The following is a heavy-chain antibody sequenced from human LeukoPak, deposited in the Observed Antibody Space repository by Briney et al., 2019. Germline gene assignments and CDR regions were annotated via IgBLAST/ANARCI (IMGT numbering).Heavy chain of an antibody. D-gene: IGHD6-19*01. CDR1: GGSFSGYY. V-gene: IGHV4-34*01. CDR3: ARQWLVSPLFDY. J-gene: IGHJ4*02. CDR2: INHSGST. Sequence: PSETLSLTCAVYGGSFSGYYWSWIRQPPGKGLEWIGEINHSGSTNYNPSLRSRVTVSVHTSKNQLSLKLSSVTAAETAVYYCARQWLVSPLFDYWGQGTLVTVSS.